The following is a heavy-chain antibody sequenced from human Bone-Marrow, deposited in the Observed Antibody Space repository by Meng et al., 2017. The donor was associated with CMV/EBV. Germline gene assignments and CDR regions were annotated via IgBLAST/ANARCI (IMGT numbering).Heavy chain of an antibody. CDR1: GFTFSSYS. V-gene: IGHV4-39*07. CDR3: ARDERRGYCSSASCPDYGMDV. Sequence: GSLRLSCAASGFTFSSYSMNWVRQAPGKGLEWIGSGDYSGSTYYNPSLKSRVTISVDTSKNQFSLKLSSVTAADTAAYYCARDERRGYCSSASCPDYGMDVWGQGTTVTVSS. D-gene: IGHD2-2*01. J-gene: IGHJ6*02. CDR2: GDYSGST.